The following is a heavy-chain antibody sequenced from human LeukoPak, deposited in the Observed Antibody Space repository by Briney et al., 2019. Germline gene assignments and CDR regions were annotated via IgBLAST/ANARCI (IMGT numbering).Heavy chain of an antibody. CDR3: ARVVKAVAGTSFDY. J-gene: IGHJ4*02. CDR2: INTNTGDP. Sequence: ASVKVSCKASGYTFTSYAMNWVRQAPGQGLEWMGWINTNTGDPTYAQGFTGRFVLSLDTSVSTAYLQISSLKAEDTAVYYCARVVKAVAGTSFDYWGQGTLVTVSS. D-gene: IGHD6-19*01. CDR1: GYTFTSYA. V-gene: IGHV7-4-1*02.